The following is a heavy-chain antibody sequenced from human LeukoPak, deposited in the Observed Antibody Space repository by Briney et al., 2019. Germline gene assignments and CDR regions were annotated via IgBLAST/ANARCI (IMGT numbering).Heavy chain of an antibody. CDR3: ARVTGYCSSTSCYFDY. J-gene: IGHJ4*02. D-gene: IGHD2-2*03. Sequence: PSETLSLTCTVSGYSISSGYYWGWIRQPPGKGLEGIGSIYPSGSTYYNPSLKSRVTISVDTSKNQFSLKLSSVTAADTAVYYCARVTGYCSSTSCYFDYWGQGTLVTVSS. CDR1: GYSISSGYY. CDR2: IYPSGST. V-gene: IGHV4-38-2*02.